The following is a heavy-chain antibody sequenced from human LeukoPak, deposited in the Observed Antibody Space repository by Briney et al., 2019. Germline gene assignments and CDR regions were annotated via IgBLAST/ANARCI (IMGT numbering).Heavy chain of an antibody. J-gene: IGHJ6*02. CDR3: AREWGSYYDSSGLSGYYGMDV. V-gene: IGHV1-69*04. CDR2: IIPILGIA. Sequence: GASVKVSCKASGGTFSSYAISWVRQAPGQGLEWMGRIIPILGIANYAQKFQGRVTITADKSTSTAYMELSSLRSDDTAVYYCAREWGSYYDSSGLSGYYGMDVWGQGTTVTVSS. D-gene: IGHD3-22*01. CDR1: GGTFSSYA.